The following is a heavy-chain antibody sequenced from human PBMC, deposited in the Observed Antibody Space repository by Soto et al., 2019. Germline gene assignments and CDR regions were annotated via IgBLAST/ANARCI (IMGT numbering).Heavy chain of an antibody. CDR3: ARHPMPYWYFDL. Sequence: QVQLQQSGPGLVKPSQTLSLTCAISGDSVTSNSGVWNWIRQSPSRGLEWLGRTYYRSTWYTDYAGSVKSRITINPDTSKNQVSLHLNSVTPEDTAVYYCARHPMPYWYFDLWGRGTLVTVSS. J-gene: IGHJ2*01. D-gene: IGHD2-2*01. CDR2: TYYRSTWYT. V-gene: IGHV6-1*01. CDR1: GDSVTSNSGV.